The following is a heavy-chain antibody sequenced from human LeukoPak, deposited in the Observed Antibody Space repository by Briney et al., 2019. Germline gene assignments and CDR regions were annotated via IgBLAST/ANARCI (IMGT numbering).Heavy chain of an antibody. CDR3: ARGGGTGRSITMIRGVRGVYYLDY. CDR2: IKHSGST. D-gene: IGHD3-10*01. CDR1: GGSFSGYY. V-gene: IGHV4-34*01. J-gene: IGHJ4*02. Sequence: PSETLSLTCAVSGGSFSGYYLSWIRQPPGKGLELIGEIKHSGSTNYNPSLKSRVSISVDTSKNQFSLKLNSVTAADTAVYYCARGGGTGRSITMIRGVRGVYYLDYWGQGTLVTVSS.